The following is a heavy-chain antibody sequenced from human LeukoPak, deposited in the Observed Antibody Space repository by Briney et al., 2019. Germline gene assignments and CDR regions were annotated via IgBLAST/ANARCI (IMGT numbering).Heavy chain of an antibody. Sequence: PSETLSLTCTVSGGSISSSSYYWGWIRQPPGKGLEWIGSIYYSGSTYYNPSLKSRVTISVDTSKNQFSLKLSSVTAADTAVYYCARHSGGRYYYDSSGLDYWGQGTLVTVSS. V-gene: IGHV4-39*01. CDR2: IYYSGST. CDR3: ARHSGGRYYYDSSGLDY. CDR1: GGSISSSSYY. D-gene: IGHD3-22*01. J-gene: IGHJ4*02.